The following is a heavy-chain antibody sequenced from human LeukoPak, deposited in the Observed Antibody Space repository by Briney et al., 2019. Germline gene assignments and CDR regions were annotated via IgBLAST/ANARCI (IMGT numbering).Heavy chain of an antibody. D-gene: IGHD3-10*01. V-gene: IGHV3-48*03. Sequence: GGSLRLSCAASGFTFSSYEMNWVRQAPGKGLEWVSYISSSGSAIYYADSVKGRFTISRDNAKNSLYLQMNSLRAEDTGVYYCAREGHYNFDYWGQGILVTVSS. J-gene: IGHJ4*02. CDR1: GFTFSSYE. CDR2: ISSSGSAI. CDR3: AREGHYNFDY.